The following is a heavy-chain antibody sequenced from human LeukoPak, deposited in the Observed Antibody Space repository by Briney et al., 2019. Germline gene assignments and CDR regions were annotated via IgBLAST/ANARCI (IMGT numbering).Heavy chain of an antibody. CDR1: GFTFSSYA. Sequence: PGRSLRLSCAASGFTFSSYAMHWVRQAPGKGLEWVAVISYDGSNKYYADSVKGRFTISRDNSKNTLYLQTNSLRAEDTAVYYCAKGRRYNILTGYYVSEVDPWGQGILVTVSS. J-gene: IGHJ5*02. D-gene: IGHD3-9*01. V-gene: IGHV3-30*04. CDR3: AKGRRYNILTGYYVSEVDP. CDR2: ISYDGSNK.